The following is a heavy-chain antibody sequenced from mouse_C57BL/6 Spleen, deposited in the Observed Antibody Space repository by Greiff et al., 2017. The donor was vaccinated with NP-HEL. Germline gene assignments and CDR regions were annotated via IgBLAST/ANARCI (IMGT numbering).Heavy chain of an antibody. Sequence: QVQLQQPGAELVMPGASVKLSCKASGCTFTSYWMHWVKQRPGQGLEWIGEIDPSDSYTNYNQKFKGKSTLTVDKSSSTAYMQLSSLTSEDSAVYYCAREVITTVERGFAYWGQGTLVTVSA. V-gene: IGHV1-69*01. CDR2: IDPSDSYT. CDR3: AREVITTVERGFAY. D-gene: IGHD1-1*01. CDR1: GCTFTSYW. J-gene: IGHJ3*01.